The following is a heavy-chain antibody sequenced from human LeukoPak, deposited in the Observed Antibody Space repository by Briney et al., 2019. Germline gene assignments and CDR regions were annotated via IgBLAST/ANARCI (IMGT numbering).Heavy chain of an antibody. V-gene: IGHV3-53*01. CDR1: GFTVSSNY. D-gene: IGHD3-10*01. CDR2: IYSNSHT. CDR3: AKDYPPGFPWD. J-gene: IGHJ4*02. Sequence: PGGSLRLSCAASGFTVSSNYMSWVRQAPGKGLEWVSVIYSNSHTYYADSVKGRFTISRDNSKNTLYLQMNSLRAEDTAVYYCAKDYPPGFPWDWGQGTLVTVSS.